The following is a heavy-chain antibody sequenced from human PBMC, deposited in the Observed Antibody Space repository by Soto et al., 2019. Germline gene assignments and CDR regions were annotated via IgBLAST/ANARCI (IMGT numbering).Heavy chain of an antibody. D-gene: IGHD6-19*01. J-gene: IGHJ4*02. CDR2: ISSSGDTT. CDR1: GFAFSTFV. Sequence: EVQLLESGGGLVQPGGSLRLSCAASGFAFSTFVMTWVRQAPGKGLEWVSAISSSGDTTYYADSVKGRFTISRDNSKNTLFLQMNSVRADDTAVYYCVKGGWLDDWGQGSQVTVSS. V-gene: IGHV3-23*01. CDR3: VKGGWLDD.